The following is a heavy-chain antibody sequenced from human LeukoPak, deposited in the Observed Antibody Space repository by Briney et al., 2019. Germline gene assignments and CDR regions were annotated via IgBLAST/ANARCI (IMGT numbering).Heavy chain of an antibody. CDR2: IHTSGST. V-gene: IGHV4-4*07. Sequence: SETLSLTCTVSGASISSYFWTWIRQSPGKGLEWIGRIHTSGSTNYNPSLKSRVTMSADTSKNQFSLKLSSVTAADTAVYFCARDRYYYDSSGYSLFDYWGQGTLVTVSS. CDR1: GASISSYF. J-gene: IGHJ4*02. D-gene: IGHD3-22*01. CDR3: ARDRYYYDSSGYSLFDY.